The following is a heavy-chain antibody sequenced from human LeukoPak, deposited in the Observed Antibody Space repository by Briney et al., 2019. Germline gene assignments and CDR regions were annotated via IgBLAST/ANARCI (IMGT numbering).Heavy chain of an antibody. Sequence: SETLSLTCTVSGGSISSYYWSWLRQPPGKGLEWIGYIYYSGSTNYNPSLKSRVTISVDTSKNQFSLKLSSVTAADTAVYYCAREIAVAGIDIWGQGTMVTVSS. CDR2: IYYSGST. CDR1: GGSISSYY. J-gene: IGHJ3*02. CDR3: AREIAVAGIDI. V-gene: IGHV4-59*01. D-gene: IGHD6-19*01.